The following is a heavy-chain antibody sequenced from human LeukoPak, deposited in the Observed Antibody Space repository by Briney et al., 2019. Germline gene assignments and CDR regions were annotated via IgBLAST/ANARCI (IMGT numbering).Heavy chain of an antibody. J-gene: IGHJ4*02. CDR3: AKDYSTNNWNGGIGY. Sequence: GGSLRLSCAASGFTFNRYGMHWVRQAPGKGLECVAFIRYDESHRFYGDSVRGRFTISRDNSKNTLYLQMNSLRAEDTAVYYCAKDYSTNNWNGGIGYWGQGTLVTVSS. D-gene: IGHD1-20*01. CDR1: GFTFNRYG. V-gene: IGHV3-30*02. CDR2: IRYDESHR.